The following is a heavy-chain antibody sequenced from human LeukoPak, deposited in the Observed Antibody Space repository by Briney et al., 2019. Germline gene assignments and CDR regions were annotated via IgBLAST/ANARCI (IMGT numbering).Heavy chain of an antibody. CDR2: TREDGSEK. J-gene: IGHJ4*02. Sequence: GGSLRLSCTASGFTFSTYWMSWVRQAPGKGLEWVANTREDGSEKYYVDSVKGRFTISRDNAKNSLYLQMNSLRVEDTAVYYCANHFACNRNSCPPFDSWGQGTLVTVSS. CDR1: GFTFSTYW. D-gene: IGHD2/OR15-2a*01. CDR3: ANHFACNRNSCPPFDS. V-gene: IGHV3-7*01.